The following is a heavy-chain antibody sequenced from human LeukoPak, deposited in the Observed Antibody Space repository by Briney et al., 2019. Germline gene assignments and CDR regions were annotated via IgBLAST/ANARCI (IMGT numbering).Heavy chain of an antibody. J-gene: IGHJ4*02. Sequence: GGSLRLSCAPSGFTFSDYSMNWVRQAPGKGLEWVSSISSSSTYIYYADSVKGRFTVSRDNAKNSLYLQMNSLRAEDTAVYYCARHYYFDSSAYYYREFDYWGQGTLVTVSS. V-gene: IGHV3-21*01. CDR2: ISSSSTYI. CDR3: ARHYYFDSSAYYYREFDY. D-gene: IGHD3-22*01. CDR1: GFTFSDYS.